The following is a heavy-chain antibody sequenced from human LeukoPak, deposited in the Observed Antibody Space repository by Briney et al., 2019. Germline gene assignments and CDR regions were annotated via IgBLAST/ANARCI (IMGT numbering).Heavy chain of an antibody. V-gene: IGHV4-59*01. CDR1: GGSISSYY. CDR3: ARDVRWSGYFDY. D-gene: IGHD3-3*01. J-gene: IGHJ4*02. Sequence: SETLSLTCTVSGGSISSYYWSWIRQPPGKGLEWIGYIYYSGSTNYNPSLKSRVTISVDTSKNQFSLKLSSVTAADTAVYYCARDVRWSGYFDYWGQGTLVTVSS. CDR2: IYYSGST.